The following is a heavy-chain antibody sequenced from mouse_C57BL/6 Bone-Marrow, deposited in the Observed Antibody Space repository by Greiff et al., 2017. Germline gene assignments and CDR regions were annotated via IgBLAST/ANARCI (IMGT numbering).Heavy chain of an antibody. CDR2: ISSGSSTI. V-gene: IGHV5-17*01. D-gene: IGHD1-1*01. Sequence: EVHLVASGGGLVKPGGSLKLSCAASGFTFSDYGMHWVRQAPEKGLEWVAYISSGSSTIYSAATVKGRFTISRDNAKNTLFLQMTSLRSEDTAMYYCARRNYGSSSAWFAYGGQGTLVTVSA. CDR1: GFTFSDYG. J-gene: IGHJ3*01. CDR3: ARRNYGSSSAWFAY.